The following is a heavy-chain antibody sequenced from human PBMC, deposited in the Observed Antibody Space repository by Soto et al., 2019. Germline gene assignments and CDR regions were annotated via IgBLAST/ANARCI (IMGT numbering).Heavy chain of an antibody. CDR1: GGSISSGDYY. J-gene: IGHJ5*02. CDR2: IYYSGST. Sequence: SETLSLTCTVSGGSISSGDYYWSWIRQPPGKGLEWIGYIYYSGSTYYNPSPKSRVTISVDTSKNQFSLKLSSVTAADTAVYYCARTGDISSGWQEEGWWFDPWGQGTLVTVSS. D-gene: IGHD6-19*01. V-gene: IGHV4-30-4*01. CDR3: ARTGDISSGWQEEGWWFDP.